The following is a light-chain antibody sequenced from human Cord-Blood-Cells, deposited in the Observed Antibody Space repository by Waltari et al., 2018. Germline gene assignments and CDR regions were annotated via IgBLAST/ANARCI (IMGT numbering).Light chain of an antibody. CDR1: QSVSGSY. CDR2: GAS. V-gene: IGKV3-20*01. J-gene: IGKJ4*01. CDR3: QQYGSSWLT. Sequence: IVLTQSPGTLSLSPGERATLSCRASQSVSGSYLAWYQQKPGQAPRLLIYGASSRATGIPDRFSGSGSGTDFTLTISRLEPEDFAVYYCQQYGSSWLTFGGGTKVEIK.